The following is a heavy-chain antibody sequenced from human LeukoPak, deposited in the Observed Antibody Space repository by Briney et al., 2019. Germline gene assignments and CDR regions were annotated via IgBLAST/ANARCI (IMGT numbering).Heavy chain of an antibody. CDR1: GGSISSYY. CDR3: ARGVDRHDP. J-gene: IGHJ5*02. Sequence: SETLSLTCTVSGGSISSYYWSWIPQPPGKGLGGIGYIYYSGSTNYNPSLKSRVTISVDTSKNQFSLKLSSVTAADTAVYYCARGVDRHDPWGQGTLVTVSS. D-gene: IGHD1-14*01. CDR2: IYYSGST. V-gene: IGHV4-59*01.